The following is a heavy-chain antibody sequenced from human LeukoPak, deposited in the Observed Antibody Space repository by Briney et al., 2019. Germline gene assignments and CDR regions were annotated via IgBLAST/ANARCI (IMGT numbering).Heavy chain of an antibody. J-gene: IGHJ5*02. V-gene: IGHV4-34*01. D-gene: IGHD5-18*01. CDR2: INHSGST. CDR3: ARGSGDSGYSYGFRSYWFDP. Sequence: KPSETLSLTCAVYGGSFSGYYWSWIRQPPGKGLEWIGEINHSGSTNYNPSLKSRVTISVDTSKNQFSLKLSSVTAADTAVYYCARGSGDSGYSYGFRSYWFDPWGQGTLVTVSS. CDR1: GGSFSGYY.